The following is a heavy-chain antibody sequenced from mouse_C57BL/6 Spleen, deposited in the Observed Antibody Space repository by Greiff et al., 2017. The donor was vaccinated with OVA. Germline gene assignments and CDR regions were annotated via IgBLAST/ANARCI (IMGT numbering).Heavy chain of an antibody. D-gene: IGHD1-1*01. CDR2: ISPGSGST. V-gene: IGHV1-55*01. CDR3: ARGPYSYGRSHWYFDV. J-gene: IGHJ1*03. Sequence: QVQLQQPGAELVKPGASVKMSCKASGYTFTSYWITWVKQRPGQGLEWIGDISPGSGSTNYNEKFKSQATLTVATSSSTAYMQLSSLTAEASAVYYCARGPYSYGRSHWYFDVWGTGTTVTVSS. CDR1: GYTFTSYW.